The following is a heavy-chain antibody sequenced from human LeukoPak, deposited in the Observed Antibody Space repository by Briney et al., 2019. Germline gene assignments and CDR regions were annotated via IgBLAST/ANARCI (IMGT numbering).Heavy chain of an antibody. D-gene: IGHD4-23*01. J-gene: IGHJ6*02. CDR3: ARRIHYGGNSGIFYYGMDV. Sequence: PGGSLRLSCAASGFTFSSYAMHWVRQAPGKGLEWVAVISYDGSNKYYADSVKGRFTISRDKSKNTLYLQMNSLRAEDTAVYYCARRIHYGGNSGIFYYGMDVWGQGTTVTVSS. CDR2: ISYDGSNK. CDR1: GFTFSSYA. V-gene: IGHV3-30-3*01.